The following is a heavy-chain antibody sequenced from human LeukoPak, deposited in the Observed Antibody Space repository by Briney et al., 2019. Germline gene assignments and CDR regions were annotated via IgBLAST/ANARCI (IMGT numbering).Heavy chain of an antibody. CDR1: GYTFTGYY. CDR2: INPNSGGT. V-gene: IGHV1-2*02. D-gene: IGHD2-15*01. J-gene: IGHJ4*02. Sequence: ASVKVSCKASGYTFTGYYMHWVRQAPGQGLEWMGWINPNSGGTNYAQKFQGRVTMTRDTSISTAYMELSRLRSDDTAVYYCARGTYSGGSCYSVFNYWGQGTLVTVSS. CDR3: ARGTYSGGSCYSVFNY.